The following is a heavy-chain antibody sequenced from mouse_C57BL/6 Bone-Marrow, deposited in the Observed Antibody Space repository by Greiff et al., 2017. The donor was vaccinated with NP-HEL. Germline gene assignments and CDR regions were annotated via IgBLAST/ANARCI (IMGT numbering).Heavy chain of an antibody. CDR1: GFTFSDFY. CDR3: ARDAQGPFAY. CDR2: SRNKANDYTT. J-gene: IGHJ3*01. V-gene: IGHV7-1*01. Sequence: EVNVVESGGGLVQSGRSLRLSCATSGFTFSDFYMEWVRQAPGKGLEWIAASRNKANDYTTEYSASVKGRFIVSRDTSQSILYLQMNALRAEDTAIYYCARDAQGPFAYWGQGTLVTVSA.